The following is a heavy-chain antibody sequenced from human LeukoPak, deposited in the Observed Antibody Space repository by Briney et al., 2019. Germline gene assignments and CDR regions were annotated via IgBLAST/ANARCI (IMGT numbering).Heavy chain of an antibody. D-gene: IGHD3-9*01. CDR1: GGSIGSSSYY. V-gene: IGHV4-39*01. CDR2: MYYSGST. J-gene: IGHJ4*02. Sequence: PSETLSLTCTVSGGSIGSSSYYWGWIRQPPGKGLECIGSMYYSGSTNYNPSLKSRVTISVDTSKNQFSLKLSSVTAADTAVYYCARGRIRYFDWGQGTLVTVSS. CDR3: ARGRIRYFD.